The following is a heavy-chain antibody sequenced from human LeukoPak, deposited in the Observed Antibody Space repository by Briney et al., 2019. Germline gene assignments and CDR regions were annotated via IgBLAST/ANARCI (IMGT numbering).Heavy chain of an antibody. J-gene: IGHJ5*02. CDR2: IYTSGST. D-gene: IGHD6-19*01. Sequence: PSETLSLTCTVSGGSISSYYWSWIRQPAGKGLEWIGRIYTSGSTNYHPSLKSRVTMSVDTSKNQFSLKLSSVTAADTAVYYCARGRTYKSYSSGWYPFSPNWFDPWGQGTLVTVSS. CDR3: ARGRTYKSYSSGWYPFSPNWFDP. CDR1: GGSISSYY. V-gene: IGHV4-4*07.